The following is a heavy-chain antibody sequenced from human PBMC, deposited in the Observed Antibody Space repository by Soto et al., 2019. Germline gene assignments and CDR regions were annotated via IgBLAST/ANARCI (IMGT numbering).Heavy chain of an antibody. CDR3: ARNHYSNYYGMDV. D-gene: IGHD4-4*01. CDR1: GFTFSDYD. V-gene: IGHV3-13*01. J-gene: IGHJ6*02. Sequence: GGSLRLSCAASGFTFSDYDIRWVRQATGKGLEWVSVIGTVGDTYYSGSVKGRFTISRESDKRSLYLQMNSLRAEDTAVYYCARNHYSNYYGMDVWGQGTTVTVSS. CDR2: IGTVGDT.